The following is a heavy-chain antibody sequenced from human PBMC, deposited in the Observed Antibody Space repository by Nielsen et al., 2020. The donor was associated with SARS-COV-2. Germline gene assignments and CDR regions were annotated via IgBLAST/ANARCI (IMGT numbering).Heavy chain of an antibody. V-gene: IGHV4-30-4*01. J-gene: IGHJ6*02. CDR3: ARERVGGITISGVVTRYGMDV. CDR2: IYYSGST. D-gene: IGHD3-3*01. Sequence: SETLSLTCTVSGGSISSGDYYWSWIRQPPGKGLEWIGYIYYSGSTYYNPSLKSRVTISVDTSKNQFSLKLSSVTAADTALYYCARERVGGITISGVVTRYGMDVWGQGTTVTVSS. CDR1: GGSISSGDYY.